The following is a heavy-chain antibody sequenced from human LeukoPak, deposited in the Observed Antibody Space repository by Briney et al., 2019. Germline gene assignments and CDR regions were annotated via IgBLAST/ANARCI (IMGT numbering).Heavy chain of an antibody. J-gene: IGHJ4*02. D-gene: IGHD3-10*01. Sequence: PSETLSLTCTVSGYSIRNGYNWGWIRLSPGKGLEWLGSIYQSGSTYDNPSLKSRVTMSIDMYKNQISLRLSSVTAADTAMYYCVRGNTYLDYWGQGTSVTVSS. V-gene: IGHV4-38-2*02. CDR3: VRGNTYLDY. CDR1: GYSIRNGYN. CDR2: IYQSGST.